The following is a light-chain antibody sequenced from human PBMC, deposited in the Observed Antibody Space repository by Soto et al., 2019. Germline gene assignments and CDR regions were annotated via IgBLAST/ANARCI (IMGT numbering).Light chain of an antibody. CDR1: ESVSSSF. Sequence: EIVLTQSPGTLSLSPGKTTTLSCSASESVSSSFLAWYQQKPGQAPRLLVYGSYHRATGIADRFSGSGSGTDFTLTIRRLEPEDFAVYYCQQYSSSYDTSLYTFGQGTKVDIK. CDR3: QQYSSSYDTSLYT. V-gene: IGKV3-20*01. J-gene: IGKJ2*01. CDR2: GSY.